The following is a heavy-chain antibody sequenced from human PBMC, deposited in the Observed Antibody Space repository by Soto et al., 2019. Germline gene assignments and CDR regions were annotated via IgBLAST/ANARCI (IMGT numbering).Heavy chain of an antibody. CDR3: ARSQHYYYYMDV. CDR1: GYTFTGYY. J-gene: IGHJ6*03. CDR2: INPNSGGT. Sequence: ASVKVSCKASGYTFTGYYMHWVRQSPGQGLEWMGWINPNSGGTNYAQKFQGWVTMTRDTSISTAYMELSRLRSDDTAVYYCARSQHYYYYMDVWGKGTPVTVSS. V-gene: IGHV1-2*04.